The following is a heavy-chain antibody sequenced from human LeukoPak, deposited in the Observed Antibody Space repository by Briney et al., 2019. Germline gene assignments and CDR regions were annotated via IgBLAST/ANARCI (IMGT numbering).Heavy chain of an antibody. J-gene: IGHJ4*02. D-gene: IGHD2-21*01. CDR3: PRAHIGNDLFIDY. Sequence: ASVKVSFKASGYTFTEYYIHWLRQAPGQGLEWMGWINPYSGATNYAQKFQGRGTMTRDTASSKAYMDLNSLKSAHTAAYYFPRAHIGNDLFIDYWVQGTLVTVSS. CDR1: GYTFTEYY. V-gene: IGHV1-2*02. CDR2: INPYSGAT.